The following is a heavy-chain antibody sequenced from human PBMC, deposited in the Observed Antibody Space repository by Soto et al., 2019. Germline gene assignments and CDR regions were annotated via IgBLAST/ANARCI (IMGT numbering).Heavy chain of an antibody. CDR3: ARDRDDYDFWSGYYTRPNWFDP. CDR2: ISSSSSTI. J-gene: IGHJ5*02. CDR1: GFTFSSYS. Sequence: GGSLRLSCAASGFTFSSYSMNWVRQAPGKGLEWVSYISSSSSTIYYADSVKGRFTISRDNAKNSLYLQMNSLRDEDTAVYYCARDRDDYDFWSGYYTRPNWFDPWGQGTLVTVSS. D-gene: IGHD3-3*01. V-gene: IGHV3-48*02.